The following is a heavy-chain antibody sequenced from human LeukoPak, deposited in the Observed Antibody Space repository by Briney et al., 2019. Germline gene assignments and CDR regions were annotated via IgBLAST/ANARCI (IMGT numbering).Heavy chain of an antibody. D-gene: IGHD6-13*01. Sequence: PGRSLRLSCAASGFTFDDYAMHWVRQAPGKGLEWVSGISWNSGSIGYADSVKGRFTISRDNAKNSLYLQMNSLRAEDTALYYYAKVGRIAADWGQGTLVTVSS. CDR3: AKVGRIAAD. V-gene: IGHV3-9*01. J-gene: IGHJ4*02. CDR2: ISWNSGSI. CDR1: GFTFDDYA.